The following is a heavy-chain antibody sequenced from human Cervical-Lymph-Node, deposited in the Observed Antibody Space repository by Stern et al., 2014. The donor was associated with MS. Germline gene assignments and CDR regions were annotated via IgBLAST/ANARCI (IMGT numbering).Heavy chain of an antibody. J-gene: IGHJ4*02. Sequence: QVQLVQSGGGVVQPGRSLRLSCAASGFTFSNYGMHWVRQAPGKGLEWLAVIWYDGNKKYYADSVKGRFTISRDNSKNTLFLQMSSLTAEDTAQYYCARGNWNYEGMGYWGQGTLVTVSS. CDR2: IWYDGNKK. CDR3: ARGNWNYEGMGY. V-gene: IGHV3-33*01. D-gene: IGHD1-7*01. CDR1: GFTFSNYG.